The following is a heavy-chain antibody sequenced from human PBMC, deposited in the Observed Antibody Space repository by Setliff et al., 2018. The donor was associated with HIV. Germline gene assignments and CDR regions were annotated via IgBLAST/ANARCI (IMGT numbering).Heavy chain of an antibody. CDR3: AHRAGSSWSRFYFDY. CDR2: IYWDDDR. J-gene: IGHJ4*02. Sequence: SGPTLVNPTQTLTLTCTFSGFSLSTSGVGVGWIRQPPGKALEWLGTIYWDDDRRYTPFLNSRLTITKGPSRDQVVLTLTDMDPADTGTYFCAHRAGSSWSRFYFDYWGQGALVTVSS. CDR1: GFSLSTSGVG. V-gene: IGHV2-5*02. D-gene: IGHD6-13*01.